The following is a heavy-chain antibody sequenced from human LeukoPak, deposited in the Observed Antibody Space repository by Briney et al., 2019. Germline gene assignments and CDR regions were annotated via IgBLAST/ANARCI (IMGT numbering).Heavy chain of an antibody. CDR2: ISGAADSF. D-gene: IGHD2-2*01. CDR1: GFTFSTYA. CDR3: AKQGSVFSPKYHDY. J-gene: IGHJ4*02. Sequence: GGSLRLSCAASGFTFSTYAVTWVRQAPGKGLDWVSSISGAADSFYYADSVKGRFTISRDNSKNTLYLQMDSLRADDPAVYYCAKQGSVFSPKYHDYWGQGTLVTVSS. V-gene: IGHV3-23*01.